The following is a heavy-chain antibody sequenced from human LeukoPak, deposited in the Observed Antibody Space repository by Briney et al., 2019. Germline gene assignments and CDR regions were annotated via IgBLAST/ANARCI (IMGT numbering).Heavy chain of an antibody. Sequence: QTGGSLRLSCAASGFTVSSNYMSWVRQAPGKGLGWVSVIYSGGNTYYADSVKGRFTISRDNSKNTLYLQMNSLRAEDTAVYYCARDAPQLGFDPWGQGTLVTVSS. CDR1: GFTVSSNY. D-gene: IGHD1-1*01. J-gene: IGHJ5*02. CDR3: ARDAPQLGFDP. V-gene: IGHV3-53*01. CDR2: IYSGGNT.